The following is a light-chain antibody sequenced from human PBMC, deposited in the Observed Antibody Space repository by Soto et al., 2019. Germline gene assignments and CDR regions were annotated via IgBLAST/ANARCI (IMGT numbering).Light chain of an antibody. CDR2: KDT. J-gene: IGLJ3*02. Sequence: SYELTQPPSVSVSPGQTARINCSGDALTNQYSYWYQQRPRQAPILVIYKDTARPSGLPELFSGSTSGTTVTLTISGVQAEDEGHYHCQSADTSGNYWVFGGGTKLTVL. V-gene: IGLV3-25*02. CDR3: QSADTSGNYWV. CDR1: ALTNQY.